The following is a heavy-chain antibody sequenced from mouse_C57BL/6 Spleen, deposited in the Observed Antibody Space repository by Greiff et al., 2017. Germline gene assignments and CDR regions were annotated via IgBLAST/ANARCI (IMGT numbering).Heavy chain of an antibody. J-gene: IGHJ3*01. CDR2: IYPSDSET. V-gene: IGHV1-61*01. CDR1: GYTFTSYW. Sequence: QVQLKQPGAELVRPGSSVKLSCKASGYTFTSYWMDWVKQRPGQGLEWIGNIYPSDSETHYNQKFKDKATLTVDKSSSTAYMQLSSLTSEDSAVXYCARLPAQAPWFADRGQAALVTVSA. D-gene: IGHD3-2*02. CDR3: ARLPAQAPWFAD.